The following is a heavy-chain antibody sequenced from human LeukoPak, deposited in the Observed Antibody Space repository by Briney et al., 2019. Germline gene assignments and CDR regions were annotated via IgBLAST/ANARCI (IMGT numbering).Heavy chain of an antibody. J-gene: IGHJ4*02. Sequence: SEPLSLTCTVSGGSIYSYYWSCMRHPPGKGREWSGYIYYTGSTAYHPTLKSRVTISLDTPKNQFSLKLTSVTAADTAVYYCARVYQSAEYYFDYWGQGNLVSVSS. CDR1: GGSIYSYY. D-gene: IGHD2-2*01. CDR3: ARVYQSAEYYFDY. CDR2: IYYTGST. V-gene: IGHV4-59*13.